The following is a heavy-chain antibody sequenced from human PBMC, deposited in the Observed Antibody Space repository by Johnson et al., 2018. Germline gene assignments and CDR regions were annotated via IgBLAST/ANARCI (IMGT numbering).Heavy chain of an antibody. CDR2: ISYDGSNK. D-gene: IGHD3-10*01. CDR1: GFTFSSYA. Sequence: QVQLVQSGGGVVQPGRSPRLSCAASGFTFSSYAMHWVRQAPGKGLEWVAVISYDGSNKYYADSVKGRFPISRDNSKNTLYLQMNSLRAEETAVYYCARDLRLLWFGESNGDYYMDVWGKGTTVTVSS. J-gene: IGHJ6*03. V-gene: IGHV3-30-3*01. CDR3: ARDLRLLWFGESNGDYYMDV.